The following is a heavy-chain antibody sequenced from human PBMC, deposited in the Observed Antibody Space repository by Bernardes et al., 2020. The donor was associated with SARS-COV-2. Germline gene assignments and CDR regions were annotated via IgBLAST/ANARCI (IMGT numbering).Heavy chain of an antibody. Sequence: GGSLRLSCAASGFTFSSYGMHWVRQAPGKGLEWVAVISYDGSNKYYADSVKGRFTISRDNSKNTLYLQMNSLRAEDTAVYYCARGAGGSYSGAFDIWGQGTMVTVSS. V-gene: IGHV3-30*03. CDR2: ISYDGSNK. CDR1: GFTFSSYG. J-gene: IGHJ3*02. CDR3: ARGAGGSYSGAFDI. D-gene: IGHD1-26*01.